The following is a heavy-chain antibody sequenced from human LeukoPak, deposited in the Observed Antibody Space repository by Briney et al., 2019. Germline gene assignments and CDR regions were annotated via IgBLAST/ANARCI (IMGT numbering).Heavy chain of an antibody. J-gene: IGHJ2*01. D-gene: IGHD6-13*01. CDR3: AKDVGTAALFVWYFDL. CDR2: ISNGGRSA. CDR1: GFTFSTYA. V-gene: IGHV3-23*01. Sequence: GGSLRLSCAASGFTFSTYAIHWVRQAPGKGLEWVSGISNGGRSAYYADSVKGRFTISRDNSKNTLYLQMNSLRAEDTAIYYCAKDVGTAALFVWYFDLWGRGTLVTVSS.